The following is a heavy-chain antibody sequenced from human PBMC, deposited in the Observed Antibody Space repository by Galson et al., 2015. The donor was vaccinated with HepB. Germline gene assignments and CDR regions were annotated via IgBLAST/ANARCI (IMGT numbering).Heavy chain of an antibody. CDR3: ARHHGAFDI. V-gene: IGHV7-4-1*02. CDR1: RYIFTNYA. Sequence: SVKVSCKASRYIFTNYAMNWVRQAPGRGLEWMGWINTNTGIPTYAQGVTGRFVFSLDTSVTTAYLQISSLNTEDTAVYYCARHHGAFDIWGQGTMVTVSS. J-gene: IGHJ3*02. CDR2: INTNTGIP.